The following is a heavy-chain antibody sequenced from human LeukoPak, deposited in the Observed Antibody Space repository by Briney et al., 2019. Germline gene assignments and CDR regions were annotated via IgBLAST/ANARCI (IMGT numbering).Heavy chain of an antibody. Sequence: GTSVKVSCKASGFTFTSSAVQWVRQARGQRLEWIGWIVVGSGNTNYAQKFQERVTITRDMSTSTAYMELSGLRSEDTAVYYCAAPYCSSTSCYRDAFDIWGQGTMVTVSS. J-gene: IGHJ3*02. CDR1: GFTFTSSA. CDR3: AAPYCSSTSCYRDAFDI. V-gene: IGHV1-58*01. CDR2: IVVGSGNT. D-gene: IGHD2-2*01.